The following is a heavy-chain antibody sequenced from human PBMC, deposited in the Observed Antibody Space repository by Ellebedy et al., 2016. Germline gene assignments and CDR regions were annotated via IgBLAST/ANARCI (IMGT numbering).Heavy chain of an antibody. D-gene: IGHD3-22*01. V-gene: IGHV4-59*08. Sequence: SETLSLTCSVSGGSISGYYWSWIRQPPGKGLEWIGYIYYSGSTKYHPSLKSRVTMSVDTSKNQFSLKLSSVTAAETAVYYCARLGDSSGYYYHGVVGYWGQGTLVTVSS. J-gene: IGHJ4*02. CDR3: ARLGDSSGYYYHGVVGY. CDR2: IYYSGST. CDR1: GGSISGYY.